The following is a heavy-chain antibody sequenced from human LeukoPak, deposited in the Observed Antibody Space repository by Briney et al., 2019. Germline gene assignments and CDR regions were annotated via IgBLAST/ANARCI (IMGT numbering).Heavy chain of an antibody. J-gene: IGHJ5*02. CDR2: IYYSGST. Sequence: PSETLSLTCTVSGGALTNYYWSWIRQPPGKGLEWIGYIYYSGSTFYNSSLQSRVTISVDRSKKQFSLKLSSVTAADTGVYYCARDGGGTGTTWWFDPWGQGTLVTVSS. CDR1: GGALTNYY. V-gene: IGHV4-59*01. D-gene: IGHD1-1*01. CDR3: ARDGGGTGTTWWFDP.